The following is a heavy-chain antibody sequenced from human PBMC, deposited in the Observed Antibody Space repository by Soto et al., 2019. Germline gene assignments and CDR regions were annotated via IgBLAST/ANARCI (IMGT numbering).Heavy chain of an antibody. J-gene: IGHJ6*02. CDR1: GFTFSSYA. CDR2: ISYDGSNK. Sequence: GGSLRLSCAASGFTFSSYAMHWVRQAPGKGLEWVAVISYDGSNKYYADSVKGRFTISRDNSKNTLYLQMNSLRAGDTAVYYCERGLLLWFGELSHGMDVWGQGTTVTVSS. D-gene: IGHD3-10*01. V-gene: IGHV3-30-3*01. CDR3: ERGLLLWFGELSHGMDV.